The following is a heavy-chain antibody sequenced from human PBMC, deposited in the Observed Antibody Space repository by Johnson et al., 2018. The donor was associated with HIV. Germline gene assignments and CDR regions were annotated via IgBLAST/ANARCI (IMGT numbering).Heavy chain of an antibody. D-gene: IGHD3-16*01. V-gene: IGHV3-23*04. Sequence: VQLVESGGGLVQPGRSLRLSCAASGFTFGDYALSWFRQAPGKGLEWVSAISGSGGSTYYADSVQGRFTISRDNAKNSLYLQMNSLRAEDTAVYYCASSNYYDQDAFDIWGQGTMVTVSS. CDR2: ISGSGGST. CDR1: GFTFGDYA. CDR3: ASSNYYDQDAFDI. J-gene: IGHJ3*02.